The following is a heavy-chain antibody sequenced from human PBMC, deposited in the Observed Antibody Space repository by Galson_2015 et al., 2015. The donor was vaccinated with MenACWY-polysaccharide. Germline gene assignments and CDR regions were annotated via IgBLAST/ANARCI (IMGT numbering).Heavy chain of an antibody. CDR1: GFTPTTYA. CDR3: AKDQSVGSKDAPFDY. V-gene: IGHV3-23*01. J-gene: IGHJ4*02. D-gene: IGHD2-2*01. Sequence: LRLSWAASGFTPTTYAMSWVRQAPGKGLEWVSGISGSGRSIYYADSVKGRFTISRDYAKNTLYLQMSGLRVEDTAVYYCAKDQSVGSKDAPFDYWGQGTLVTVSS. CDR2: ISGSGRSI.